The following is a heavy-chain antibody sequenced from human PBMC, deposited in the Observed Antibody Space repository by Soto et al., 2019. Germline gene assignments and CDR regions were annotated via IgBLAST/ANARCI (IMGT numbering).Heavy chain of an antibody. D-gene: IGHD6-13*01. CDR3: ATRIAATGRYFFDY. CDR1: GFTVSSNY. Sequence: GGSLRLSCAASGFTVSSNYMSWVRQAPGKGLEWVSVIYSGDTTYYADSVKGRFTISRDNSKNTLFLQMNSLRAEDTAVYYCATRIAATGRYFFDYWGQGTLVTVSS. CDR2: IYSGDTT. J-gene: IGHJ4*02. V-gene: IGHV3-53*01.